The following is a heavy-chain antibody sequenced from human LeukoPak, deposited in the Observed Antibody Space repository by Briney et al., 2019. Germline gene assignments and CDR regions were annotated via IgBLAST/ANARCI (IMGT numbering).Heavy chain of an antibody. J-gene: IGHJ3*02. CDR3: AREPPNYYDSSGYYQDAFDI. CDR1: GGTFSSYA. Sequence: SVKVSCKASGGTFSSYAISWVRQAPGQGLEWMGRIIPILGIANYAQKFQGRVAITADKSTSTAYMELSSLRSEDTAVYYCAREPPNYYDSSGYYQDAFDIWGQGTMVTVSS. V-gene: IGHV1-69*04. D-gene: IGHD3-22*01. CDR2: IIPILGIA.